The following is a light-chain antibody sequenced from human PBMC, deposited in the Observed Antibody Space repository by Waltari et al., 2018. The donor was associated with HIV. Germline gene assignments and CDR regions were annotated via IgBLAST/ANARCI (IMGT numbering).Light chain of an antibody. CDR2: KDS. V-gene: IGLV3-25*03. CDR1: TLSSKY. J-gene: IGLJ1*01. CDR3: QSADHSDSCV. Sequence: SYELTQPPSVSVSPGQTASITCSGDTLSSKYTSWYQQKPGQAPILVIFKDSERPSGIPERFSGSISGTTVTLTISEVQTEDEADYYCQSADHSDSCVFGTGTTLTVL.